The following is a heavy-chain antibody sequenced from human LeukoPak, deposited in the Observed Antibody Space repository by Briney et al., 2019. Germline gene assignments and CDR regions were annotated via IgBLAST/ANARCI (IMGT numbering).Heavy chain of an antibody. V-gene: IGHV3-21*01. J-gene: IGHJ4*02. CDR2: ISSSSSYI. Sequence: GGSLGLSCAASGFTFSSYSMNWVRQAPGKGLEWVSSISSSSSYIYYADSVKGRFTISRDNAKNSLYLQMNSLRAEDTAVYYCARLRGSGSYYSPSYFDYWGRGTLVTVSS. CDR3: ARLRGSGSYYSPSYFDY. CDR1: GFTFSSYS. D-gene: IGHD3-10*01.